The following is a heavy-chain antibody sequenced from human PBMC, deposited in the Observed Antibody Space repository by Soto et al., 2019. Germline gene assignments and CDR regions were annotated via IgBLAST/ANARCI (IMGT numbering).Heavy chain of an antibody. CDR3: ARSRKSGDHSLGLDY. D-gene: IGHD1-1*01. CDR2: IDYRANT. V-gene: IGHV4-34*02. CDR1: GGSFSGLS. Sequence: QVQLQQWGAGQLRASETLSLTCAVYGGSFSGLSWNWIRQSPGKKLEWIGEIDYRANTNYNPSLRSRVSMADDASKSQFSLTVRSGTAADAATYYCARSRKSGDHSLGLDYWGRGTLVTVSS. J-gene: IGHJ4*02.